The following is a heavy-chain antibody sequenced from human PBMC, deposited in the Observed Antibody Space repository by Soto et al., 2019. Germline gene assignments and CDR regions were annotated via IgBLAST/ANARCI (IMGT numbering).Heavy chain of an antibody. Sequence: GSLRLSCAVSGLTFSSFEMDWVRQAAGKGPEWISYISRGATTIYYADSVRGRFTISRDDAENSVFLQMDSLRVEDTAIYFCATRSTDYYFYWGQGTLVTVSS. D-gene: IGHD3-9*01. J-gene: IGHJ4*02. CDR1: GLTFSSFE. V-gene: IGHV3-48*03. CDR2: ISRGATTI. CDR3: ATRSTDYYFY.